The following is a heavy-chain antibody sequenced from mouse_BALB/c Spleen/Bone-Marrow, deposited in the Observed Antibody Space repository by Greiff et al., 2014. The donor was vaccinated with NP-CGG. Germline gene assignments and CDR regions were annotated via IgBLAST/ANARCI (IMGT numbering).Heavy chain of an antibody. CDR1: GYTFTDNW. CDR3: ARGGHDFSLDY. CDR2: IDTSDSYT. Sequence: VQLQQSGAELGMPGASVKMSCKASGYTFTDNWIYWVKQRPGQGLEWIGAIDTSDSYTNYNQKFMGKASLTVDASSGTAYVQVSSLTSDDSAVYYCARGGHDFSLDYWGQGTSVTVSS. J-gene: IGHJ4*01. V-gene: IGHV1-69*01. D-gene: IGHD2-4*01.